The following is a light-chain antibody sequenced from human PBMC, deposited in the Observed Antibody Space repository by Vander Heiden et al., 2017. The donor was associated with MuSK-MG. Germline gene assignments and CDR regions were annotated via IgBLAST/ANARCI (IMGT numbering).Light chain of an antibody. J-gene: IGKJ2*01. CDR2: DAS. CDR3: QQSSTIPNT. CDR1: QSIGSS. V-gene: IGKV6D-21*02. Sequence: EILLTQSPAFPSVTLKEKITITCRASQSIGSSVHWYQQKPEQSPKLLIKDASQSSAGVPSRFSGSGSGTEFTLTIKSLEHEDAAAYYCQQSSTIPNTFGQGTKVEIK.